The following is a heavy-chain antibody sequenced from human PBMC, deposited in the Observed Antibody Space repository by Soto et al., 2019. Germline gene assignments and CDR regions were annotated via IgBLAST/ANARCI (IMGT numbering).Heavy chain of an antibody. J-gene: IGHJ2*01. V-gene: IGHV4-34*01. CDR1: GGSFSGHY. D-gene: IGHD3-9*01. CDR3: ARVSNDILTGPPWVWYFDL. CDR2: INDRGSI. Sequence: QVQLQQWGAGPLRPLETLSLTCGVSGGSFSGHYWAWIRQSPRKGLEWIGEINDRGSINYNPSLKILAIITVDTSKNHYSLNLKSVTAAETAVYYCARVSNDILTGPPWVWYFDLWGRGTLVTVSS.